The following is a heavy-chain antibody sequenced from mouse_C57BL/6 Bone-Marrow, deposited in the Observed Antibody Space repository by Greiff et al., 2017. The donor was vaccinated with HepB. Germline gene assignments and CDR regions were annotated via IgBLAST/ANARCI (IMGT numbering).Heavy chain of an antibody. CDR3: ARGYYCSRVGYAMDY. V-gene: IGHV1-69*01. J-gene: IGHJ4*01. D-gene: IGHD1-1*01. CDR2: IDPSDSYT. CDR1: GYTFTSYW. Sequence: QVQLQQPGAELVMPGASVKLSCKASGYTFTSYWMHWVKQRPGQGLEWIGEIDPSDSYTNYNQKFKSKATLTVDKSSSTAYMQLSSLTSEDSAVYYCARGYYCSRVGYAMDYWGQGTSVTVSS.